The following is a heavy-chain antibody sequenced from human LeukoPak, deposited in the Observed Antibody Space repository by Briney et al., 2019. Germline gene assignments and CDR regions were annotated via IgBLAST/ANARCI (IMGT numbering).Heavy chain of an antibody. CDR1: GGSISSGSYY. D-gene: IGHD3-10*01. J-gene: IGHJ5*02. CDR2: IYTSGNT. V-gene: IGHV4-61*02. Sequence: PSETLSLTCIVSGGSISSGSYYWSWIRQPAGEGLEWIGRIYTSGNTNYNPSLKSRVTISVDTSKNQFSLKLSSVTAADTAVYYCARDVNYPYYYGSGSANWFDPWGQGTLVTVSS. CDR3: ARDVNYPYYYGSGSANWFDP.